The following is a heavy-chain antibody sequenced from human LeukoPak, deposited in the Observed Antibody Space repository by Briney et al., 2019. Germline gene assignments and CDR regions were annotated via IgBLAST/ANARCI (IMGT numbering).Heavy chain of an antibody. CDR2: INQDGSDK. Sequence: PGGSLRLSCVASGFTFSAYWMIWVRQAPGEGLEWVADINQDGSDKYFVDSVKGRFTISRDNAKNSLYLQMNSLRAEDTAVYYCVRLKFNLQYSYYMDVWGKRDHGHRLL. CDR1: GFTFSAYW. V-gene: IGHV3-7*01. CDR3: VRLKFNLQYSYYMDV. D-gene: IGHD2/OR15-2a*01. J-gene: IGHJ6*03.